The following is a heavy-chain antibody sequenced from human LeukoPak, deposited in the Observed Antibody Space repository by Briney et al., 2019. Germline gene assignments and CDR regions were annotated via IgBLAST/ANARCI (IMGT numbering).Heavy chain of an antibody. Sequence: GTLSLTCAVSGGSISSSHWWSWVRQAPGKGLVWVSRINSDGSSTSYADSVKGRFTISRDNAKNTLYLQMNSLRAEDTAVYYCARGTYYYGSGSYYKAPNRFDPWGQGTLVTVSS. CDR3: ARGTYYYGSGSYYKAPNRFDP. V-gene: IGHV3-74*01. CDR1: GGSISSSHW. CDR2: INSDGSST. D-gene: IGHD3-10*01. J-gene: IGHJ5*02.